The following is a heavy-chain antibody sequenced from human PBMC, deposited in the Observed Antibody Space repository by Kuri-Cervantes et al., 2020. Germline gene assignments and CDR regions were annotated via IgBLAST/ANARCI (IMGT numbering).Heavy chain of an antibody. J-gene: IGHJ4*02. CDR1: GGSFSGYY. CDR2: INHSGST. Sequence: SETLSLTCAVYGGSFSGYYWSWIRQPPGKGLEWIGEINHSGSTYYNPSLKSRVTISVDTSKNQFSLKLSSVTAADTAVYYCARGGYCSGGSCYSGRIDYWGQGTLVTVSS. CDR3: ARGGYCSGGSCYSGRIDY. D-gene: IGHD2-15*01. V-gene: IGHV4-34*01.